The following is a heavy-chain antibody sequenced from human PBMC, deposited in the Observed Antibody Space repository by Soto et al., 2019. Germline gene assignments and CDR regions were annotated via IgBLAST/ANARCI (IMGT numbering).Heavy chain of an antibody. CDR3: AKGGQQNEYYLDY. CDR1: GFTFDDYA. CDR2: ISWNSGSI. Sequence: HPGGSLRLSCAASGFTFDDYAMHWVRQAPGKGLEWVSGISWNSGSIGYADSVKGRFTISRDNAKNSLYLQMNSLRAEDTALYYCAKGGQQNEYYLDYWGRGTLVTVSS. J-gene: IGHJ4*02. D-gene: IGHD1-1*01. V-gene: IGHV3-9*01.